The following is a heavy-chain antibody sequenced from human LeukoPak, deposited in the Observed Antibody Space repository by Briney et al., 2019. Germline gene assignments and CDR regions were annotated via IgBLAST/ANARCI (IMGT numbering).Heavy chain of an antibody. CDR1: GGSVSSYY. D-gene: IGHD4-17*01. CDR3: ARGNGDYGEPYFFDF. V-gene: IGHV4-59*02. J-gene: IGHJ4*02. CDR2: FHYSGNT. Sequence: SETLSLTCTVSGGSVSSYYWTWIRQPPGKGLEWIGYFHYSGNTDYNPVLKSRATILVDTSKNQFSLNVNSVTAADTAVYYCARGNGDYGEPYFFDFWGQGSLVTVSS.